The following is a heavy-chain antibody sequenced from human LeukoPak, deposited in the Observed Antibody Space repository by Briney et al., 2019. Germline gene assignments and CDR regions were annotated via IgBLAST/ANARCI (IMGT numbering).Heavy chain of an antibody. CDR2: IYYSGST. CDR1: GGSISSYY. CDR3: ARVLVGATHMDV. V-gene: IGHV4-59*01. Sequence: SETLSLTCTVSGGSISSYYWSWIRQPPGKGLEWIGYIYYSGSTNYNPSLKSRVTISVDTSKNQFSLKLSSVTAADTAVYYCARVLVGATHMDVWGKGTTVTVSS. D-gene: IGHD1-26*01. J-gene: IGHJ6*03.